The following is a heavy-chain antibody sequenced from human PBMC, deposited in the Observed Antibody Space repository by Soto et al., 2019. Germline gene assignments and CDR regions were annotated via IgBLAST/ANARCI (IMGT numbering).Heavy chain of an antibody. CDR2: IYYNGDT. V-gene: IGHV4-59*01. CDR3: ARGDPLLWFGEKVYYGMDV. J-gene: IGHJ6*02. D-gene: IGHD3-10*01. Sequence: SETLSLTCPVSGGPISGDYWTWIRQPPGKGLEWIGSIYYNGDTKYNPSLKSRVTISVDTSKNQFSLKVHSVTAADTAVYYCARGDPLLWFGEKVYYGMDVWGQGTTVTVSS. CDR1: GGPISGDY.